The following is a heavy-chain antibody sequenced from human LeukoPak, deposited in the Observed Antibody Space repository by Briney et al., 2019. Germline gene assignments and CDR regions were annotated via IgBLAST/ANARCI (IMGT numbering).Heavy chain of an antibody. V-gene: IGHV3-73*01. D-gene: IGHD2-2*01. CDR1: GFTFSGSA. CDR2: IRSKANSYGT. CDR3: TPFCSSTSCLSSVPPGY. Sequence: PGGSLRLSCAASGFTFSGSAMHWVRQASGKGLEWVGRIRSKANSYGTAYAASVKGRFTISRDDSKNTAYLQMNSLKTEDTAVYYCTPFCSSTSCLSSVPPGYWGQGTLVTVSS. J-gene: IGHJ4*02.